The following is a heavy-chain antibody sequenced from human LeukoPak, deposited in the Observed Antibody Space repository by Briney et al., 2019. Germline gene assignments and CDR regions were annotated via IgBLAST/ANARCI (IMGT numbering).Heavy chain of an antibody. V-gene: IGHV4-34*01. D-gene: IGHD2-2*01. Sequence: SETLSLTCAVNGGFFSNYYWSWIRQPPGKGLDWIGEIKHSGSTNYNPSLKSRVTISVDTSKNQFSLRLSSVTAADTSVYYCARGVTDIVVVPRATRRTRFFDFWGQGIQVTVSS. CDR1: GGFFSNYY. CDR2: IKHSGST. CDR3: ARGVTDIVVVPRATRRTRFFDF. J-gene: IGHJ4*02.